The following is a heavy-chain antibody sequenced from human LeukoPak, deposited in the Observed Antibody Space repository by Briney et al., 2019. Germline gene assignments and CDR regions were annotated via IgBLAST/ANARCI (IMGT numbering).Heavy chain of an antibody. Sequence: GGSLILSCAASGFTFSSYGMHWVRQAPGKGLEWVAVISYDGSNKYYADSVKGRFTISRDNSKNTLYLQMNSLRAEDTAVYYCAKDGWSGSSWIDYWGQGTLVTVSS. CDR3: AKDGWSGSSWIDY. CDR2: ISYDGSNK. D-gene: IGHD6-13*01. J-gene: IGHJ4*02. CDR1: GFTFSSYG. V-gene: IGHV3-30*18.